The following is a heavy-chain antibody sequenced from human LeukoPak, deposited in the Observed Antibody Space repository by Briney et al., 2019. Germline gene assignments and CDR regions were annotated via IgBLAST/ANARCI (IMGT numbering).Heavy chain of an antibody. CDR3: ARSDWFDP. J-gene: IGHJ5*02. CDR1: GLTFSSYA. D-gene: IGHD3-3*01. Sequence: GGSLRLSCAASGLTFSSYAMSWVRQAPGKGLVWVSRIKGDGSVTVYADSVKGRFTISRDNAKNTLCLQMNSLRVEDTAVYYCARSDWFDPWGQGTLVTVSS. V-gene: IGHV3-74*01. CDR2: IKGDGSVT.